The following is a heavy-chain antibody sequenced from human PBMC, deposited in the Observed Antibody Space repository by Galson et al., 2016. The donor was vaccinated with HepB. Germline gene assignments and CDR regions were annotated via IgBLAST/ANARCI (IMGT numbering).Heavy chain of an antibody. CDR2: XXPXGGST. D-gene: IGHD3-22*01. CDR1: GYTFTRYY. CDR3: ARGGYYDSSGSLRY. V-gene: IGHV1-46*01. J-gene: IGHJ4*02. Sequence: SVKVSCKASGYTFTRYYIHWVRQAPGQGXXXMGXXXPXGGSTKDTQKFQGRVTMTRDTSTTTVYMELSSLRSEDTAVYFCARGGYYDSSGSLRYWGQGTLVTVSS.